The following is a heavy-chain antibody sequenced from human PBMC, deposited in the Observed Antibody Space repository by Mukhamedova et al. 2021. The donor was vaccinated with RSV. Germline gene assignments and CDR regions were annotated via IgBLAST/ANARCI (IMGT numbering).Heavy chain of an antibody. V-gene: IGHV1-18*01. D-gene: IGHD3-9*01. CDR2: VSAYNGDT. CDR3: ARDYDILTTYDYFDY. J-gene: IGHJ4*02. Sequence: WVRQAPGQGLEWMGWVSAYNGDTNYAQRFKGRVTMTTDTSTRTAYMELRSLRSDDTALYYCARDYDILTTYDYFDYWGQGTLVTV.